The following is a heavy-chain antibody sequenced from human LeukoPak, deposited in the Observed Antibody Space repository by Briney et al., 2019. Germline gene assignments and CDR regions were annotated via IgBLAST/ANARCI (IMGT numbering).Heavy chain of an antibody. CDR3: ARVYSGSYPDY. CDR2: INPSGGGT. V-gene: IGHV1-46*01. CDR1: GYTFTGYY. Sequence: PVASVKVSCKASGYTFTGYYMHWVRQAPGQGLEWMGIINPSGGGTSYAQKFQGRITMTRDTSTSTVYMELSSLRSEDTAVYYCARVYSGSYPDYWGQGTLVTVSS. J-gene: IGHJ4*02. D-gene: IGHD1-26*01.